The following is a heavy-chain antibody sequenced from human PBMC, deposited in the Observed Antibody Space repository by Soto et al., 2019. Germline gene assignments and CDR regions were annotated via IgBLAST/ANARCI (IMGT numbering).Heavy chain of an antibody. CDR3: ARNHSGGWSQAAYYHYGLDV. V-gene: IGHV1-69*13. CDR2: IIPIFGTA. D-gene: IGHD6-19*01. Sequence: SVKVSCKASGGTFSSYAISWVRQAPGQGLEWMGGIIPIFGTANYAQKFQDRVTITADEATSTAYMELSSLKSDDTAVYFCARNHSGGWSQAAYYHYGLDVWGQGTTVTLSS. CDR1: GGTFSSYA. J-gene: IGHJ6*02.